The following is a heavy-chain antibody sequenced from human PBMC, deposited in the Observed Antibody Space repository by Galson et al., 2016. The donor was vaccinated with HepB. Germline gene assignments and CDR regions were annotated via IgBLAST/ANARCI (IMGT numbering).Heavy chain of an antibody. CDR2: IRQDGNEK. Sequence: SLRLSCAASGFTFTTYWMTWVRQAPGKGLEWVANIRQDGNEKYYVESVKGRFTISRDNAKNSLYLQMNSLRAEDTAVYYCARGYNCAYWGQGTLVTVSS. J-gene: IGHJ4*02. CDR3: ARGYNCAY. CDR1: GFTFTTYW. D-gene: IGHD1-1*01. V-gene: IGHV3-7*04.